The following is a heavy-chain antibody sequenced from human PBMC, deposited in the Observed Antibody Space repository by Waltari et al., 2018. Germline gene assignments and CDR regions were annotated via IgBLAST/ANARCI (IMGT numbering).Heavy chain of an antibody. CDR2: ISGSGDNT. Sequence: EGQLLVSGGGLVQPGGSLRLSCAAPGFAFINYAISWFRQTPGKGVEWVSSISGSGDNTYYADSVKGRFTVSRDNSKNTLFLQMNSLRAEDRAVYFCAKDLTITMVQGVIPYYGMDVWGQGTTVTVSS. J-gene: IGHJ6*02. CDR1: GFAFINYA. D-gene: IGHD3-10*01. V-gene: IGHV3-23*01. CDR3: AKDLTITMVQGVIPYYGMDV.